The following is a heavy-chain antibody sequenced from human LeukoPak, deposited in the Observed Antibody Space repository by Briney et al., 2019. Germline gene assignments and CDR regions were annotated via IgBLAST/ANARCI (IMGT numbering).Heavy chain of an antibody. Sequence: GGSLRLSCAASGFTFSDYWMHWVCQAPGKGLVWVSRINGDGTSTRYADSVKGRFTISRDNAKNTLYLQMNSLSAEDTAVYYCAKLVGATTAIDYWGQGTLVTVSS. D-gene: IGHD1-26*01. J-gene: IGHJ4*02. CDR3: AKLVGATTAIDY. V-gene: IGHV3-74*01. CDR1: GFTFSDYW. CDR2: INGDGTST.